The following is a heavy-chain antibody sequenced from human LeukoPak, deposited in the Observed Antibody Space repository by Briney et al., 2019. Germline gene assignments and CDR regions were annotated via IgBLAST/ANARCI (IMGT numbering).Heavy chain of an antibody. V-gene: IGHV3-23*01. CDR1: GFILSTYA. CDR3: AKGVEPAADIKQTFDY. CDR2: ISGSGGST. J-gene: IGHJ4*02. Sequence: PGASLRLSCAASGFILSTYAMSWVRQAPGKGLEWVSGISGSGGSTNYADSVKGRFTISRDNSKNTLYLQMNSLRAEDTAVYYCAKGVEPAADIKQTFDYWGQGTLVTVSS. D-gene: IGHD2-2*01.